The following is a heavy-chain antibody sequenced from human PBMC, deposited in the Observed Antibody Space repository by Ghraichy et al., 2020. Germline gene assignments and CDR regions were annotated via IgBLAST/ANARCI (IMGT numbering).Heavy chain of an antibody. CDR3: ARGSKVVRFYYYDGMDV. CDR2: ITSSGRFI. V-gene: IGHV3-48*02. J-gene: IGHJ6*02. D-gene: IGHD2-21*01. Sequence: GSLRLSCVGSGFTFGSYSMNWVRQSPGKGLEWVSYITSSGRFISYADSVKGRFTISRDNAQNSLFLQMNSLRDEDTAVYYCARGSKVVRFYYYDGMDVWGQGTTVTVSS. CDR1: GFTFGSYS.